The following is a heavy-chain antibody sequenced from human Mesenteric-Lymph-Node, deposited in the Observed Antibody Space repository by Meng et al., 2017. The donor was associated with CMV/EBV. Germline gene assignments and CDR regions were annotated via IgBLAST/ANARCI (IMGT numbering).Heavy chain of an antibody. CDR3: ARWRTYGGNPNYYYGMDV. V-gene: IGHV3-23*01. CDR2: ISGSGGST. CDR1: GFTFSSYA. J-gene: IGHJ6*02. Sequence: GESLKISCAASGFTFSSYAMSWVRQAPGKGLEWVSAISGSGGSTYYADSVKGRFTISRDNSKNTLHLQMNSLRAGDTAVYYCARWRTYGGNPNYYYGMDVWGQGTTVTVSS. D-gene: IGHD4-23*01.